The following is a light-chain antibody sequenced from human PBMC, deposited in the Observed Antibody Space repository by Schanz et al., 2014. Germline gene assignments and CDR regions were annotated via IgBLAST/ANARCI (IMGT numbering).Light chain of an antibody. V-gene: IGKV3-11*01. CDR3: HQRSNWPPLT. J-gene: IGKJ4*01. CDR1: QSVSTY. Sequence: EIALTQSPGTLPLSPGERATLSCRASQSVSTYLAWYQQKPGQAPRLLIYGASSRATGIPDRFSGSGSGTDFTLTISSLEPEDFAVYYCHQRSNWPPLTFGGGTKVEIK. CDR2: GAS.